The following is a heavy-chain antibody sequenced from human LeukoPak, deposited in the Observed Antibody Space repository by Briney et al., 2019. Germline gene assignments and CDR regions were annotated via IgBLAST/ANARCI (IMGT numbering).Heavy chain of an antibody. CDR3: AKGGSSQYYYYMDV. Sequence: PGGSLRLSCAASGFTFSSYGMHWGRQAPGKGLEWVTFMRYDGSNKYYADSVKGRFTISRDNSKNTLYLQMNSLRPEDTAVYYCAKGGSSQYYYYMDVWGKGTTVTVSS. CDR1: GFTFSSYG. D-gene: IGHD6-6*01. CDR2: MRYDGSNK. V-gene: IGHV3-30*02. J-gene: IGHJ6*03.